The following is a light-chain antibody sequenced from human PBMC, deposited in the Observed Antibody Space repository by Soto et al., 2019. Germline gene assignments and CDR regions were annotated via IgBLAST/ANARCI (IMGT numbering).Light chain of an antibody. CDR2: RPS. CDR1: QSLNKPY. CDR3: HHSGQLLCT. J-gene: IGKJ5*01. Sequence: XPGDXAPLXXRXSQSLNKPYLVWYHLRPGQAPGRLIYRPSIRASGMPDRFSDSGIGRDFALTITRLEPEHFSDYYCHHSGQLLCTFGQRTRV. V-gene: IGKV3-20*01.